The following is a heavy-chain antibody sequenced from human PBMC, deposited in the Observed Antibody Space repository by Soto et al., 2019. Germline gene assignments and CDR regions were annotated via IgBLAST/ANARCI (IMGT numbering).Heavy chain of an antibody. Sequence: QVQLVQSGAEVKKPGASVKVSCKASGYTFTRYDINWVRQATGHGLEWMGWMNRNSGHTGYAQKFQGRVTMTRNNAISTAYMALSSLRSEDTAVYYCARGFRGYYYYYMDVLGKGTPVT. CDR3: ARGFRGYYYYYMDV. J-gene: IGHJ6*03. V-gene: IGHV1-8*01. CDR2: MNRNSGHT. CDR1: GYTFTRYD.